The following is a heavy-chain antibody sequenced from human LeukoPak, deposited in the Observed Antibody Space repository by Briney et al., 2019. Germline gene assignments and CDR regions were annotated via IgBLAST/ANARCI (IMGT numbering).Heavy chain of an antibody. CDR3: ARTMGRFLYAFDI. V-gene: IGHV1-69*05. J-gene: IGHJ3*02. CDR2: IIPIFGTA. CDR1: GGTFSSYA. D-gene: IGHD3-3*01. Sequence: SVKVSCKASGGTFSSYAISWVRQAPGQGLEWMGGIIPIFGTANYAQKFQGRVTITTDESTSTAYMELSSLRSEDTAVYYCARTMGRFLYAFDIWGQGTMVTVSS.